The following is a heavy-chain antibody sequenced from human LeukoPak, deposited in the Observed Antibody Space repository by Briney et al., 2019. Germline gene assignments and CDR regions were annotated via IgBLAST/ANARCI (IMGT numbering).Heavy chain of an antibody. CDR1: GYTFSSYD. J-gene: IGHJ4*02. V-gene: IGHV1-8*03. CDR2: MNPNSGGT. Sequence: ASVKVSCKASGYTFSSYDINWVRQATGQGLEWMAWMNPNSGGTGYTQKFQGRVTFTRNASISTAYMELSSLRSDDTAVYYCARGPLTSGARYFDYWGQGTLVTVPS. D-gene: IGHD6-19*01. CDR3: ARGPLTSGARYFDY.